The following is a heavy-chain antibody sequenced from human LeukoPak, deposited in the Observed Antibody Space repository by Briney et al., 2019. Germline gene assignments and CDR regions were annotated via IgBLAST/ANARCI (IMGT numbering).Heavy chain of an antibody. Sequence: SETLSLTCAVYGGSFSGYYWSWIRQPPGKGLEWIGEINHSGSTNYNPSLKGRVTISVDTPKNQFSLKLSSVTAADTAVYYCARGSYSSSWYNWFDPWGQGTLVTVSS. D-gene: IGHD6-13*01. J-gene: IGHJ5*02. CDR2: INHSGST. V-gene: IGHV4-34*01. CDR1: GGSFSGYY. CDR3: ARGSYSSSWYNWFDP.